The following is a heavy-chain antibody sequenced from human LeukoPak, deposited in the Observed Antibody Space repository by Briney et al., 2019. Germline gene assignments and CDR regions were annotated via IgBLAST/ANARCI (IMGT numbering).Heavy chain of an antibody. CDR2: ISSSGSTI. V-gene: IGHV3-11*01. D-gene: IGHD5-18*01. CDR1: GFTFSDYY. CDR3: ARVEYIYGYGS. J-gene: IGHJ5*02. Sequence: GGSLRLSCAASGFTFSDYYMSSIRQAPGKGLEWVSYISSSGSTICYADSVKGRFTISRDNGKNSLSLQMNSLRAEDTAVYYCARVEYIYGYGSWGQGTLVTVSS.